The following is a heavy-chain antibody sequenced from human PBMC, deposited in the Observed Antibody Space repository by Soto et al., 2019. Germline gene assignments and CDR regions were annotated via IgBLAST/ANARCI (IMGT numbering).Heavy chain of an antibody. Sequence: SETLSLTCTVSGGSISNYFCNWIRQPAGTGLEWIGRIDNSGSTNYNPSLKSRITMSADTSRNQFSLKLNSVTAADTAVYYCARGGQDFWSGPFDYWGQGALVTVSS. CDR2: IDNSGST. J-gene: IGHJ4*02. D-gene: IGHD3-3*01. CDR1: GGSISNYF. V-gene: IGHV4-4*07. CDR3: ARGGQDFWSGPFDY.